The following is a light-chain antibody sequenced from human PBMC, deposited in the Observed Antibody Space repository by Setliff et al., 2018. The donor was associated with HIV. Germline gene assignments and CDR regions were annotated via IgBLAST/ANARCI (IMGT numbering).Light chain of an antibody. CDR3: QHYFGPPVT. CDR2: WAS. Sequence: DIVMTQSPDSLAVSLGEWATINCKSSQSVFKNNKDHLAWYQQKPGQPPKVVIYWASTRETGVPDRFSGSGSGTDFTLTISSLQAEDVAVYYCQHYFGPPVTFGQGTKVDIK. CDR1: QSVFKNNKDH. J-gene: IGKJ1*01. V-gene: IGKV4-1*01.